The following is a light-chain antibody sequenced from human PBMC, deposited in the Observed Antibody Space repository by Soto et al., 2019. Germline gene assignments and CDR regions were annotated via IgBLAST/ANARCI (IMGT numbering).Light chain of an antibody. J-gene: IGKJ4*01. CDR2: CAS. V-gene: IGKV3-11*01. Sequence: EIVLTHSPATLSLSPGARPTLPCTASQSISGTLAVYQQKPGQAPRLLIYCASTRATSFPARFIGSVSGTDFTLTISSLEPEEFAVYYCQQRSNWPLTFGGGTKVNIK. CDR1: QSISGT. CDR3: QQRSNWPLT.